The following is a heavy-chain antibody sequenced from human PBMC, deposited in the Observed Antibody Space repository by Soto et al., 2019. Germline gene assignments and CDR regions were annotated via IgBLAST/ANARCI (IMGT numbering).Heavy chain of an antibody. CDR2: IWYDGRIE. J-gene: IGHJ4*02. CDR1: GFTFGTYA. V-gene: IGHV3-33*01. Sequence: QPGGSLRLSCAASGFTFGTYAMHWVRQAPGKGLEWVAGIWYDGRIENYADSVKGRFSISRDNSKSTVSLHMSSLRLEDTAIYYCARSDCGGQCACDYWGQGTLLTVSS. CDR3: ARSDCGGQCACDY. D-gene: IGHD2-21*01.